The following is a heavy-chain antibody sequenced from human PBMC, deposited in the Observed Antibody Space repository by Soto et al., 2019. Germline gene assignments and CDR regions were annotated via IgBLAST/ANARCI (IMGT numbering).Heavy chain of an antibody. Sequence: PGGSLRLSCAASGFTFSSYGMHWVRQAPGKGLEWVAVIWYDGSNKYYADSVKGRFTISRDNSKNTLYLQMNSLRTEDTAVYYCARGKIGYCTNGVCPDAFDIWGQGTMVTVSS. CDR1: GFTFSSYG. V-gene: IGHV3-33*01. J-gene: IGHJ3*02. D-gene: IGHD2-8*01. CDR2: IWYDGSNK. CDR3: ARGKIGYCTNGVCPDAFDI.